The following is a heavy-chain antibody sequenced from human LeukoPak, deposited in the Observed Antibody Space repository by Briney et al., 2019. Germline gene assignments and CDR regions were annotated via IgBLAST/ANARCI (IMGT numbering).Heavy chain of an antibody. D-gene: IGHD1-26*01. CDR1: GGSISSYY. J-gene: IGHJ3*02. CDR2: IYYSGST. CDR3: AREGARWEPSFSAFDI. Sequence: SETLSLTCTVSGGSISSYYWSWIRQPPGKGLEWIGYIYYSGSTNYKPSLKSRVTISVDTSKNQFSLKLSSVTAADTAVYYCAREGARWEPSFSAFDIWGQGTMVTVPS. V-gene: IGHV4-59*01.